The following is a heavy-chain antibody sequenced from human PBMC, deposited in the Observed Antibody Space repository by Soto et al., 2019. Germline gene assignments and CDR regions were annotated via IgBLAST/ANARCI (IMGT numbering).Heavy chain of an antibody. V-gene: IGHV1-18*01. CDR3: ARNPRGLYYYGSGSYSYFDY. Sequence: ASVKVSCKASGYTFTSYGISWVRQAPGQGLEWMGWISAYNGNTNYAQKLQGRVTMTTDTSTSTAYMELRSLRSDDTAVYYCARNPRGLYYYGSGSYSYFDYWGQGTLVTVSS. J-gene: IGHJ4*02. CDR2: ISAYNGNT. D-gene: IGHD3-10*01. CDR1: GYTFTSYG.